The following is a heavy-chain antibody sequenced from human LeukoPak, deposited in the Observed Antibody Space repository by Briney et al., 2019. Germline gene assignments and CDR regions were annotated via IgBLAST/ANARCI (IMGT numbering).Heavy chain of an antibody. CDR1: GYTFTDYY. V-gene: IGHV1-2*02. Sequence: ASVKVSCKASGYTFTDYYMDWVRQAPGQGLEWMGWINPNSGSTNYAQKFQGRVTMTRDTSISTAYMELRKLTSDDTAVYYCAPSSSDYFDYWGQGTLVTVSS. J-gene: IGHJ4*02. CDR3: APSSSDYFDY. CDR2: INPNSGST. D-gene: IGHD6-13*01.